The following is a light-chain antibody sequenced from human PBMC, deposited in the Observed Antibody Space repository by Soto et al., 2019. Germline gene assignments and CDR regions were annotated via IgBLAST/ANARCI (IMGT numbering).Light chain of an antibody. J-gene: IGKJ1*01. CDR2: KVS. CDR1: RDIVYTNGNTY. V-gene: IGKV2-30*01. CDR3: MQGTPWPRT. Sequence: DVVMTQSPLSLSVTLGQPASISCRSSRDIVYTNGNTYLNWFQQRPGQSPRRLFYKVSLRGSGVPDRFSASGSGTDFSLNISRVEADDVGVYYCMQGTPWPRTFGQGTKMEI.